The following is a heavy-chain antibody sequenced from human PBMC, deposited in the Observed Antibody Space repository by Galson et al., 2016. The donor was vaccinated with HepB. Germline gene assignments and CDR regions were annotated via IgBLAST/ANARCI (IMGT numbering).Heavy chain of an antibody. Sequence: SLRLPCAASGFSLSNYWMYWVRQVPGKGRVWVSRNNSDGTGTTYADSVKGRFTISRDNAMNTLYLEMRGLRAEVTAVYYCARERAGYSGAWGQGTRGTVAS. J-gene: IGHJ4*02. CDR1: GFSLSNYW. V-gene: IGHV3-74*03. D-gene: IGHD6-25*01. CDR3: ARERAGYSGA. CDR2: NNSDGTGT.